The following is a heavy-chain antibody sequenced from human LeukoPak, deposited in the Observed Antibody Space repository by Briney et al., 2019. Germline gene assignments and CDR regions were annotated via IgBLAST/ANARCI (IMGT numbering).Heavy chain of an antibody. CDR3: ARRNPSYSRSWYLDY. V-gene: IGHV4-59*08. D-gene: IGHD6-13*01. Sequence: PSETLSLTCTVSGGSISSYYWSWIRQPPGKGLEWIGYIYYSGSTNYNPSLKSRVTISVDTSKNQFSLKLSSVTAADTAVYYCARRNPSYSRSWYLDYWGQGTLVTVSS. CDR1: GGSISSYY. CDR2: IYYSGST. J-gene: IGHJ4*02.